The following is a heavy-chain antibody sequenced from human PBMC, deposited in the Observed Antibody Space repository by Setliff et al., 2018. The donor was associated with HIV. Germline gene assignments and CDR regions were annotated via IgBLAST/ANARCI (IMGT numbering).Heavy chain of an antibody. CDR3: ARAASYYDSSGYWAPPKYFDY. D-gene: IGHD3-22*01. CDR1: GFIFSNYD. V-gene: IGHV3-48*01. CDR2: ISSRGSTI. J-gene: IGHJ4*02. Sequence: GGSLRLSCAASGFIFSNYDMNWVRQTPGKGLDWISYISSRGSTIYYTDSVKGRFTIPRDNVKNSLYLQMNSLRAADTAVYYCARAASYYDSSGYWAPPKYFDYWGQGTLVTVSS.